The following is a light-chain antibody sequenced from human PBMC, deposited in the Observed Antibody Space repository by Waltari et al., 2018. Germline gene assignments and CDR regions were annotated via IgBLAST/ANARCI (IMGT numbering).Light chain of an antibody. J-gene: IGKJ3*01. Sequence: VFTQSPATLSLSPGDRATPSCRASQSVSSSNLAWYQQKPGQAPRLLIFGASSRTTGIPDRFSGSGSGTDFTLTISRLEPEDFAVYYCQQYATSPPDFGPGTKVDI. CDR2: GAS. CDR1: QSVSSSN. CDR3: QQYATSPPD. V-gene: IGKV3-20*01.